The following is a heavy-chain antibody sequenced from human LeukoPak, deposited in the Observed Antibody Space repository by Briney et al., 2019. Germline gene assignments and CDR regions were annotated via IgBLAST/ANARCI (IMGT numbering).Heavy chain of an antibody. V-gene: IGHV3-23*01. J-gene: IGHJ4*02. CDR1: AFTLTSYG. D-gene: IGHD4-23*01. Sequence: GRSLRLSCAASAFTLTSYGMHWVRQAPGKGLEWVSAISGSGGSTYYADSVKGRFTISRDNSKDTLYLQMNSLRAEDTAVYYCAKWSPYGGNPGYWGQGTLVTVSS. CDR3: AKWSPYGGNPGY. CDR2: ISGSGGST.